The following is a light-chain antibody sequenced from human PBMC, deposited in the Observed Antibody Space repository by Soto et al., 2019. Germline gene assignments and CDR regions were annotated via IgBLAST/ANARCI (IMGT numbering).Light chain of an antibody. J-gene: IGKJ1*01. CDR3: MQALQCWT. CDR1: QSLLHSNGYNY. V-gene: IGKV2-28*01. CDR2: LGS. Sequence: DIVMTQSPLSLPVTPGEPASISCRSSQSLLHSNGYNYLDWYLQKPGQSPQLLIYLGSNRGSGVPDRFSGSGSVTEFTLKISREEAEEVGVYYCMQALQCWTFGQGTKVEIK.